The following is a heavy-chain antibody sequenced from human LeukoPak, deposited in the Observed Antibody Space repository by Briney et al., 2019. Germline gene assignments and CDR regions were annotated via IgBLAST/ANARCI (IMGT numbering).Heavy chain of an antibody. CDR1: GGSISSYY. J-gene: IGHJ4*02. V-gene: IGHV4-4*07. CDR2: LYTSGST. Sequence: SETLPLTCTVSGGSISSYYWSWIRQPAGKGLEWIGRLYTSGSTNYNPSLKSRVTMSVDTSKNQFSLKLTSMTAADTAVYYCARGGSSGYYYGWGQGTLVTVYS. CDR3: ARGGSSGYYYG. D-gene: IGHD3-22*01.